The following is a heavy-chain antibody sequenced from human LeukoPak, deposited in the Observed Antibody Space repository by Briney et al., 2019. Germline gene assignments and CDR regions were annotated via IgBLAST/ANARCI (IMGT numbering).Heavy chain of an antibody. Sequence: PGGSLRLSCAASGFTFRNSWMSWVRQAPGKGLEGVANIKQDGSERDYVDSVKGRFTISRDNAENSLYLQMNSLRAEDTAVYYCARAYYWGQGTLVSVSS. J-gene: IGHJ4*02. CDR3: ARAYY. V-gene: IGHV3-7*01. CDR1: GFTFRNSW. D-gene: IGHD2-21*01. CDR2: IKQDGSER.